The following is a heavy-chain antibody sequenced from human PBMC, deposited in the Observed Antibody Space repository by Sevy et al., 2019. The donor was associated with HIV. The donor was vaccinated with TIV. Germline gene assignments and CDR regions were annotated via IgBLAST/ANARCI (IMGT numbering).Heavy chain of an antibody. Sequence: GGSLRLSCAASGFTFSSYEMNWVRQAPGKGLEWVSYISSSGSTIYYADSVKGRFTISRDNAKNSLYLQMNSLRAEDTAVYYCARTNDYDFWSGYYTGAWYFDYWSQGTLVTVSS. CDR1: GFTFSSYE. V-gene: IGHV3-48*03. CDR2: ISSSGSTI. CDR3: ARTNDYDFWSGYYTGAWYFDY. D-gene: IGHD3-3*01. J-gene: IGHJ4*02.